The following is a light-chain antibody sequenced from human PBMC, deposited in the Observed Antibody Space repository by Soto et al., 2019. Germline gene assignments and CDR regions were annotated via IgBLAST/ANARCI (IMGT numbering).Light chain of an antibody. J-gene: IGLJ1*01. Sequence: LTQPASVSGSPGQSITISCTGTINDVGTYNLVSWFQQHPGKAPKLMIYEVTERPSGVSNRFSGSKSGNAASLTISGLQAEDEADYHCCSYAGGGTYVFGTGTKVTVL. CDR1: INDVGTYNL. CDR3: CSYAGGGTYV. CDR2: EVT. V-gene: IGLV2-23*02.